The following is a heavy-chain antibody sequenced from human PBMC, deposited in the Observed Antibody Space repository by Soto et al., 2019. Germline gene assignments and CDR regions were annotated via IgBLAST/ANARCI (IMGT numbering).Heavy chain of an antibody. CDR2: ISSSSSYI. J-gene: IGHJ4*02. CDR1: GFTFSSYS. CDR3: ARQAPLYNWNYVDFFDY. Sequence: GGSLRLSCAASGFTFSSYSMNWVRQAPGKGLEWVSSISSSSSYIYYADSVKGRFTISRDNAKNSLYLQMNGLRAEDTAVYYCARQAPLYNWNYVDFFDYWGQGTLVTVSS. V-gene: IGHV3-21*01. D-gene: IGHD1-7*01.